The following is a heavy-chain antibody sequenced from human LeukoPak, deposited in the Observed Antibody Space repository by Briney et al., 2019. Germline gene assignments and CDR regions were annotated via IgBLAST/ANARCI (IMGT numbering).Heavy chain of an antibody. V-gene: IGHV3-21*01. J-gene: IGHJ6*03. D-gene: IGHD5-18*01. CDR3: ARDHSYGSHYYMDV. Sequence: GGSLRLSCAASGFTFSTYNMNWVRQAPGKGLEWVSSISSSSDYIYYADSVKGRFSITRDNARNSLYLQMNSLRAEDTAVYYCARDHSYGSHYYMDVWGKGTTVTISS. CDR2: ISSSSDYI. CDR1: GFTFSTYN.